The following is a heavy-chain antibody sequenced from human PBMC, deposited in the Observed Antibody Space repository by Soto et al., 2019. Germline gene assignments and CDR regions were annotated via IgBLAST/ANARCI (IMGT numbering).Heavy chain of an antibody. J-gene: IGHJ4*02. Sequence: QVQLVQSGAEVKKPGSSVKVSCKASGGTFSSYAINWVRQAPGQGLEWMGGIIPIFGAANYAQKFQGRVTITADESTSTGDMELSSLGSEDTAVYYWAGVAMGSSGYYYYYFDYWGQGTLVTVSS. CDR1: GGTFSSYA. CDR3: AGVAMGSSGYYYYYFDY. CDR2: IIPIFGAA. V-gene: IGHV1-69*12. D-gene: IGHD3-22*01.